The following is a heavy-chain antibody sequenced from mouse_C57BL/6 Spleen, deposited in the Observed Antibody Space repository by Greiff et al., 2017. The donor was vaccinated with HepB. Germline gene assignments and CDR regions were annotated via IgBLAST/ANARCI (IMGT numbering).Heavy chain of an antibody. J-gene: IGHJ4*01. CDR1: GYSITSGYY. D-gene: IGHD2-4*01. V-gene: IGHV3-6*01. CDR2: ISYDGSN. Sequence: DVKLQESGPGLVKPSQSLSLTCSVTGYSITSGYYWNWIRQFPGNKLEWMGYISYDGSNNYNPSLKNRISITRDTSKNQFFLKLNSVTTEDTATYYCARGGYDYDDGAMDYWGQGTSVTVSS. CDR3: ARGGYDYDDGAMDY.